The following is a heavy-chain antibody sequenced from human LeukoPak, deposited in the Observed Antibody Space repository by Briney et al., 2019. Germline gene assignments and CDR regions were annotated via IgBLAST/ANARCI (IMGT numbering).Heavy chain of an antibody. D-gene: IGHD7-27*01. CDR2: IYYTGST. V-gene: IGHV4-61*08. Sequence: SETLSLTCSVSGASISTSAYYWSWIRQSTGKGLEWIGYIYYTGSTSYNPSLKSRVTISADTSKNEFSLKLNSVTAADTAVYYCASRKLGNDYWGQGTLVTVSS. J-gene: IGHJ4*02. CDR1: GASISTSAYY. CDR3: ASRKLGNDY.